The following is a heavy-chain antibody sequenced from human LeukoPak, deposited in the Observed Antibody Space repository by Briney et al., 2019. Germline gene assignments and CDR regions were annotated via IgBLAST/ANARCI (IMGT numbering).Heavy chain of an antibody. Sequence: ASVKVSCKASGYTFTSYGISWVRQAPGQGLEWMGWISAYNGNTNYAQKLQGRVTMTTDTSTSTAYMELRSLRSGDTAVYYCARDVLRGYSYGTPNWFDPWGQGTLVTVSS. CDR1: GYTFTSYG. D-gene: IGHD5-18*01. J-gene: IGHJ5*02. CDR2: ISAYNGNT. V-gene: IGHV1-18*01. CDR3: ARDVLRGYSYGTPNWFDP.